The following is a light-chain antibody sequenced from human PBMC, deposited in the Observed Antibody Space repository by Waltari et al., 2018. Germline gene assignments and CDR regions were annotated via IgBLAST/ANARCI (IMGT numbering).Light chain of an antibody. CDR1: RSDVGGFNY. CDR2: DVS. J-gene: IGLJ1*01. CDR3: SSYTSSDSLNV. Sequence: QSALTQPASVSGSPGQSITISCTGTRSDVGGFNYFSWYQQYPGKAPKHMIYDVSNRPPGVSNRFSGSKSGNTASLPISGLQAEDEADYYCSSYTSSDSLNVFGPGTKVTVL. V-gene: IGLV2-14*03.